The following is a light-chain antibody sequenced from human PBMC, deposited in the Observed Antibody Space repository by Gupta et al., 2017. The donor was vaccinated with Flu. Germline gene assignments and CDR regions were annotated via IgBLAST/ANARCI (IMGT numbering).Light chain of an antibody. V-gene: IGKV1-12*01. J-gene: IGKJ1*01. CDR3: QRTDNFPWT. Sequence: PASVSASVGATVTITCRASQGISAWLAWYQQKPGKAPKLLMSAASSLESGVPTRFSGSGSGTDFTLTISRLQPEDFATYYCQRTDNFPWTFGQGTKVEIK. CDR2: AAS. CDR1: QGISAW.